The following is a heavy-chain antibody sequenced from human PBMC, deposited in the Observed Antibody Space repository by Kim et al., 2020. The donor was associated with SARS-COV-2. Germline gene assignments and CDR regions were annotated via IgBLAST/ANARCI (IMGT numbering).Heavy chain of an antibody. CDR1: GFTVSSNY. V-gene: IGHV3-53*04. CDR2: IYSGGST. J-gene: IGHJ5*02. D-gene: IGHD6-13*01. Sequence: GGSLRLSCAASGFTVSSNYMSWVRQAPGKGLEWVSVIYSGGSTYYADSVKGRFTISRHNSKNTLYLQMNSLRAEDTAVYYCARGQDLWGIAAGVFDPWGQGTLVTVSS. CDR3: ARGQDLWGIAAGVFDP.